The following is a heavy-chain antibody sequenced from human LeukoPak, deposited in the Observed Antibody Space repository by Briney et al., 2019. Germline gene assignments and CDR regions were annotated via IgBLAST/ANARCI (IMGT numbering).Heavy chain of an antibody. CDR1: GFTFSSHA. CDR3: ARAVFDENLDY. D-gene: IGHD3-10*02. V-gene: IGHV3-30*04. J-gene: IGHJ4*02. Sequence: GGSLRLSCAASGFTFSSHAMHWVRQAPGKGLEWVAVISYHGIDRYYADSVKGRFTISRDNSNSTLYLQMNSLGTEDPAVYFCARAVFDENLDYWGQGVLVTVSS. CDR2: ISYHGIDR.